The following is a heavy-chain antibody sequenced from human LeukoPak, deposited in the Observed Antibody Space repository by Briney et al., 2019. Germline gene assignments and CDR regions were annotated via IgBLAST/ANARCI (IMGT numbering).Heavy chain of an antibody. D-gene: IGHD6-19*01. CDR2: IYTSGST. CDR3: ARENSGWYTYWYYYMDV. CDR1: GGSISSGSYY. Sequence: PSQTLSLTCTVSGGSISSGSYYWSWIRQPAGTGLEWIGRIYTSGSTNYNPSLKSRVTISVDTSKYQFSLKLSSVTAADTAVYYCARENSGWYTYWYYYMDVWGKGTTVTISS. V-gene: IGHV4-61*02. J-gene: IGHJ6*03.